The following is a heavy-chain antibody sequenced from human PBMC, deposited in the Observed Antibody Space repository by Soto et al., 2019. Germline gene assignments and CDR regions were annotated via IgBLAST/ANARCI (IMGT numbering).Heavy chain of an antibody. D-gene: IGHD3-3*01. CDR1: GGSMTSYY. Sequence: XETLSLTSTVSGGSMTSYYLTWIRQPAGKGLEWIGRVYSSGGTHYNPSLKSRVTISLDTSKNQFSLRLLSVTDADTAVYFCARGQRFSDWFDPWGQGTLVTVSS. CDR2: VYSSGGT. J-gene: IGHJ5*02. CDR3: ARGQRFSDWFDP. V-gene: IGHV4-4*07.